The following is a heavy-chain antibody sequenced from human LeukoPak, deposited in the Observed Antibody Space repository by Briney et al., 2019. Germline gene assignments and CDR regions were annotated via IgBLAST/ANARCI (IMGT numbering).Heavy chain of an antibody. V-gene: IGHV3-7*01. D-gene: IGHD3-3*01. CDR3: ARDLSDFGVKDENWFDP. CDR1: GFTFTTYW. J-gene: IGHJ5*02. CDR2: INGDGSRK. Sequence: GGSLRLSCAASGFTFTTYWMAWVRQAPGKGLEWVANINGDGSRKNYLDSVKGRFTISRDNAKNLLYLQMNSLRAEDTAVYYCARDLSDFGVKDENWFDPWGQGTLVTVSS.